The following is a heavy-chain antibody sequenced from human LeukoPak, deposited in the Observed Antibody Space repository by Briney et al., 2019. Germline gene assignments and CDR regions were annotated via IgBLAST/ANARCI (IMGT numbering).Heavy chain of an antibody. V-gene: IGHV3-53*04. J-gene: IGHJ5*02. CDR1: GFTVSSNY. D-gene: IGHD3-9*01. Sequence: GGSLRLSCAASGFTVSSNYVSWVRQAPGKGLEWVSVIYSGGSTYYADSVKGRFTISRHNSKNTLYLQMNSLRAEDTAVYYCARDTHHYDILTGYYNHWFDPWGQGTLVTVSS. CDR3: ARDTHHYDILTGYYNHWFDP. CDR2: IYSGGST.